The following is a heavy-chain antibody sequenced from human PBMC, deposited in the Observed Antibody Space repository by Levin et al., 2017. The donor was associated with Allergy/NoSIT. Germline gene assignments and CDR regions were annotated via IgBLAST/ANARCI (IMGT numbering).Heavy chain of an antibody. V-gene: IGHV4-39*07. CDR2: DYYSGST. Sequence: SQTLSLTCTVSGGSISSSSKYCGWVRQPPGKGLEWIASDYYSGSTYYNPSLKSRVTISSDTSKRQFSLRVNSVTAAETAVYYCATGDEGFDHWGQGTLVTVSS. J-gene: IGHJ4*02. CDR1: GGSISSSSKY. CDR3: ATGDEGFDH.